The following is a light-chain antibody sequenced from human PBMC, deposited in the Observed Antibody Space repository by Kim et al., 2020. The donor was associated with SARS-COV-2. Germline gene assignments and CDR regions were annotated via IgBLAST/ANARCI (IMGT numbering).Light chain of an antibody. CDR1: QSISNY. V-gene: IGKV1-39*01. CDR2: AAS. J-gene: IGKJ4*01. Sequence: SESVGDRVTITCRASQSISNYLNWYQQKPGKAPKLLIYAASSLQSELPSRFSGNGSGADFTLTISSLQPEDFATYYCQQSSSTPLTFGGGTKLEI. CDR3: QQSSSTPLT.